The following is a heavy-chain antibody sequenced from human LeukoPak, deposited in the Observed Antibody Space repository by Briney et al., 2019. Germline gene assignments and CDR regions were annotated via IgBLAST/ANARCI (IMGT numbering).Heavy chain of an antibody. CDR3: ARGDASGRPGIGFDF. V-gene: IGHV4-59*01. D-gene: IGHD1-26*01. Sequence: SETLSLTCTVSGGSISNSYWSWIRQPPGKGLEWIGFFHDSESTNYNPSLRSRVSISLDTSKNQVSLWLSSVTAADTAVYYCARGDASGRPGIGFDFWGQGTLVTVSS. CDR1: GGSISNSY. CDR2: FHDSEST. J-gene: IGHJ4*02.